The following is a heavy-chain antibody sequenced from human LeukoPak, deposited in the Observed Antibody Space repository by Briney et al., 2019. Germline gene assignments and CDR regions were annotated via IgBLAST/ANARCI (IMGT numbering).Heavy chain of an antibody. CDR2: ISSSGSTI. V-gene: IGHV3-48*03. D-gene: IGHD5-12*01. J-gene: IGHJ4*02. Sequence: GGSLRLSCAASGFTFSSYEMNWVRQAPGKGLEWVSYISSSGSTIYYADSAKGRFTISRDNAKNSLYLQMNSLRAEDTAVYYCSSGYDAYYFDYWGQGTLVTVSS. CDR1: GFTFSSYE. CDR3: SSGYDAYYFDY.